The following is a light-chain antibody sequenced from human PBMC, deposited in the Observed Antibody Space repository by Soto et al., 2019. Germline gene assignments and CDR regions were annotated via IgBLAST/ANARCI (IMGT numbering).Light chain of an antibody. CDR3: QQLDSYPIT. Sequence: IVLTQSPGNLSLSPGEGATLSCRASQSVSSYLAWYQQKPGQAPRLLIYDASNRATGIPARFSGSGSGTDFTLTISSLQPEDFATYYCQQLDSYPITFGQGTRLEIK. V-gene: IGKV3-11*01. J-gene: IGKJ5*01. CDR2: DAS. CDR1: QSVSSY.